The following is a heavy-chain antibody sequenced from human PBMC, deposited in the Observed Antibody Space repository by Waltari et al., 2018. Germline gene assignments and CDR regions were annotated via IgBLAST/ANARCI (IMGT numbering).Heavy chain of an antibody. CDR3: ARGPSGGYSNMFDY. J-gene: IGHJ4*02. CDR2: INPNSGGT. Sequence: QVQLVQSGAEVKKPGASVKVSCKASGYTFTGYYMHWVRQAPGQGLEWMGWINPNSGGTNYAQKCQGWVTMTRETSISTAYMELSRLRSDDTAVYYCARGPSGGYSNMFDYWGQGTLVTVSS. CDR1: GYTFTGYY. V-gene: IGHV1-2*04. D-gene: IGHD4-4*01.